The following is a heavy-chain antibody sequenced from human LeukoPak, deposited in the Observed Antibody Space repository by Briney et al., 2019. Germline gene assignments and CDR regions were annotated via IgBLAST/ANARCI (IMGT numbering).Heavy chain of an antibody. J-gene: IGHJ4*02. Sequence: SQTLSLTCAISGDXVSSTAWNWIRQSPSRGLELLGRTYYRSKWYNDYAVSVKSRITINPDTSKNQFSLQLNSVTPEDTAVYYCARFRYGSGSYYNQGRYFDYWGQGTLVTVSS. CDR3: ARFRYGSGSYYNQGRYFDY. D-gene: IGHD3-10*01. CDR1: GDXVSSTA. CDR2: TYYRSKWYN. V-gene: IGHV6-1*01.